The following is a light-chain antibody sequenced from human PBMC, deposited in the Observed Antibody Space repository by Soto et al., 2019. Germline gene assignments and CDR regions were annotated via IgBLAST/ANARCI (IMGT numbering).Light chain of an antibody. Sequence: DIQMTQSPSSLSASVGDRVVITCRASQAISNYLAWYQQKPGKVPKLLIYTASTLQSGVPSRFSGSGSGTDFTLTISSLQPEDVATYYCQKYNSVPLTFGGGTKVEIK. J-gene: IGKJ4*01. V-gene: IGKV1-27*01. CDR1: QAISNY. CDR3: QKYNSVPLT. CDR2: TAS.